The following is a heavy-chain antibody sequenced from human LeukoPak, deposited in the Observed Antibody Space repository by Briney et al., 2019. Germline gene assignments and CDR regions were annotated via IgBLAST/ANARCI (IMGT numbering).Heavy chain of an antibody. D-gene: IGHD4-17*01. V-gene: IGHV3-49*03. CDR2: IRSKVYGGTT. J-gene: IGHJ4*02. Sequence: GGSLRLSCTASGFTFGDYAMSWFRQAPGKGLEWVGFIRSKVYGGTTEYAASVKGRFTISRDDSKSIAYLQMNSLKTEDTAVYYCTRGAYQGAGYGDSVDFDYWGQGTLVTVSS. CDR1: GFTFGDYA. CDR3: TRGAYQGAGYGDSVDFDY.